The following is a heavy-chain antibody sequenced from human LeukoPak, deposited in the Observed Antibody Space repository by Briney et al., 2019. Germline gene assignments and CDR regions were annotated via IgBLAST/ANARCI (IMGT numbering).Heavy chain of an antibody. CDR3: TQSNY. J-gene: IGHJ4*02. V-gene: IGHV3-73*01. Sequence: PGGSLRLSCAASGFTFSGSPILWVRQASGKGLEWVGRIRSKADNYATAYAASVQGRFTISRDDSKNTAYLQLNSLKTEDTAVYYCTQSNYWGQGALVTVSS. CDR2: IRSKADNYAT. CDR1: GFTFSGSP.